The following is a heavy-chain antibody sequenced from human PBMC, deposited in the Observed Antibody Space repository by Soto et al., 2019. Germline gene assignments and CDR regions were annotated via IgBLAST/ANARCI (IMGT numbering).Heavy chain of an antibody. CDR2: FDPEDGET. CDR3: ATAVPRSGKGYFDY. D-gene: IGHD3-10*01. J-gene: IGHJ4*02. Sequence: ASVKVCKVSGYTLTELSMHWVRQAPGKGLEWMGGFDPEDGETIYAQKFQGRVTMTEDTSTDTAYMELSSLGSEDTAVYYCATAVPRSGKGYFDYWGQGTLVTVSS. CDR1: GYTLTELS. V-gene: IGHV1-24*01.